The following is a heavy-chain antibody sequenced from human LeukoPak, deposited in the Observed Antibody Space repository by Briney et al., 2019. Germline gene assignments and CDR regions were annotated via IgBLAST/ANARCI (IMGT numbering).Heavy chain of an antibody. V-gene: IGHV3-23*01. J-gene: IGHJ4*02. CDR3: AKPTSAAGPFFDY. CDR2: ISGSGGGT. CDR1: GFTFSSYA. D-gene: IGHD6-13*01. Sequence: GGSLRLSCAASGFTFSSYAMSWVRQAPGKGLEWVANISGSGGGTYYADSVKGRFTISRDNSKNTLNLQMNSLRAEDTAVYYCAKPTSAAGPFFDYWAQGTLVTVSS.